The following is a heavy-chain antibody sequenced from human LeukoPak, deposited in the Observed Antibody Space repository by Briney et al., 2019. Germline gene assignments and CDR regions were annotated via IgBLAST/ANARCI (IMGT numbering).Heavy chain of an antibody. CDR3: ARAGEDVVLVPTGGTPYNGFDP. J-gene: IGHJ5*02. Sequence: PGGSLRLSCSGSGFTFTNYAIHWVRQAPGKGLEWEAVVSYHGADKNNADSVRGRFAISIDFSRNTVDLQMNGLRDEDTAVYYCARAGEDVVLVPTGGTPYNGFDPWGQGTLVTVSS. D-gene: IGHD2-8*02. CDR1: GFTFTNYA. V-gene: IGHV3-30*09. CDR2: VSYHGADK.